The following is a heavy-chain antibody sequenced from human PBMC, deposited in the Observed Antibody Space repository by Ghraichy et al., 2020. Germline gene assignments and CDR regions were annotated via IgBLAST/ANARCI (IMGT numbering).Heavy chain of an antibody. CDR1: DGSFSGFY. D-gene: IGHD2-8*01. V-gene: IGHV4-34*01. J-gene: IGHJ4*02. CDR2: ITPSGTT. CDR3: ARGFFTKYFDV. Sequence: SETLSLTCAVDDGSFSGFYWTWIRQSPGRGLEWVGEITPSGTTAYNPSLRGRFTISADASKRQFSLKLDSVTAADSAIYYCARGFFTKYFDVWGQGTQVTVSS.